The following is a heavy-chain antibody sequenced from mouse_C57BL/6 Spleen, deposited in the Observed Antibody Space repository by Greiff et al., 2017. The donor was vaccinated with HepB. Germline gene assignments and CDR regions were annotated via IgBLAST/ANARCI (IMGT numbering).Heavy chain of an antibody. CDR2: IRNKANGYTT. V-gene: IGHV7-3*01. J-gene: IGHJ4*01. D-gene: IGHD2-2*01. Sequence: EVKLMESGGGLVQPGGSLSLSCAASGFTFTDYYMSWVRQPPGKALEWLGFIRNKANGYTTEYSASVKGRFTISRDNSQSILYLQMNALRAEDSATYYCARNGYDTMDYWGQGTSVTVSS. CDR3: ARNGYDTMDY. CDR1: GFTFTDYY.